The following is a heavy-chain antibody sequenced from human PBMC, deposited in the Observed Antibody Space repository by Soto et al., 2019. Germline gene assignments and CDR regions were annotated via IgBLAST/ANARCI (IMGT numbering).Heavy chain of an antibody. CDR2: IIPILGIA. J-gene: IGHJ5*02. CDR3: ASPGIFGGPFDP. CDR1: GGTFSSYT. D-gene: IGHD3-16*01. V-gene: IGHV1-69*02. Sequence: SVKVSCKASGGTFSSYTISWVRQAPGQGLEWMGRIIPILGIANYAQKFQGRVTITADKSTSTAYMELSSLRSEDTAVYYCASPGIFGGPFDPWGQGTLVTVSS.